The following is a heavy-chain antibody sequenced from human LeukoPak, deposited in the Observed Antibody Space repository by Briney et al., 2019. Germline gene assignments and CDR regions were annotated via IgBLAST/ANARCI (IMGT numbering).Heavy chain of an antibody. D-gene: IGHD4-17*01. CDR1: GFTFRAHT. CDR3: AKDVKSDGVWDVDH. Sequence: GGSLRLSCAGYGFTFRAHTMNWVRQAPGQGLQWVSGIYGSGEGQTFYADSVRGRFTISRDDSRNLVFLHMDSLRVEDTALYYCAKDVKSDGVWDVDHWGRGTLVTVSS. J-gene: IGHJ4*02. CDR2: IYGSGEGQT. V-gene: IGHV3-23*01.